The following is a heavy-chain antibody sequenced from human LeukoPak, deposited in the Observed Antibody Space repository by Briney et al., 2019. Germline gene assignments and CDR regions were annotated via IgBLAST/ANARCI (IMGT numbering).Heavy chain of an antibody. J-gene: IGHJ4*02. CDR2: IFSGGTI. Sequence: PGGSLRLPCAASGFTFSSYAMSWVRQAPGKGLEWVSVIFSGGTIYYADSAKGRFTISRDNSKNTLYLQINNLRAEDTAVYYCARGAIPAVLYYFDYWGQGSLVTVSS. CDR1: GFTFSSYA. V-gene: IGHV3-66*01. D-gene: IGHD1-14*01. CDR3: ARGAIPAVLYYFDY.